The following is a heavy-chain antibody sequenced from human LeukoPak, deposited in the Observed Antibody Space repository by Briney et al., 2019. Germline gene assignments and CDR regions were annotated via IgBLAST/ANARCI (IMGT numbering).Heavy chain of an antibody. Sequence: GGSLRLSCAASGFTFSSYGMHWVRQAPGKGLEWVAFIRYDGSNKYYADSVKGRFTISRDNAKNSLYLQMNSLRAEDTAVYYCAARYSSSWYVPYYYMDVWGKGTTVTVSS. J-gene: IGHJ6*03. CDR1: GFTFSSYG. CDR3: AARYSSSWYVPYYYMDV. CDR2: IRYDGSNK. V-gene: IGHV3-30*02. D-gene: IGHD6-13*01.